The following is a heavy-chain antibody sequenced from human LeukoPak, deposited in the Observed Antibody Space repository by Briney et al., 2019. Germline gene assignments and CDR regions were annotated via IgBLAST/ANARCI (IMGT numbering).Heavy chain of an antibody. CDR3: ARDHSSSWSWDY. D-gene: IGHD6-13*01. J-gene: IGHJ4*02. V-gene: IGHV3-48*03. CDR2: ISSSVSTI. Sequence: PGGSLRLSCAASGSTFSSYEMNWVRQAPGKGLEWVSYISSSVSTIYYADSVKGRFTISRDNAKNSLYLQMNSLRAEDTAVYYCARDHSSSWSWDYWGQGTLVTVSS. CDR1: GSTFSSYE.